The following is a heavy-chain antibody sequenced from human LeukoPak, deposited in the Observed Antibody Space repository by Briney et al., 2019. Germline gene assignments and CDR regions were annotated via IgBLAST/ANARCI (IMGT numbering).Heavy chain of an antibody. J-gene: IGHJ6*02. CDR1: GFNIGDHA. V-gene: IGHV3-49*04. D-gene: IGHD2-2*02. CDR3: TRGPIYPRLYSGTDL. Sequence: PGGSLRLSCTASGFNIGDHAMSWVRQAPGKGLEWVSFIRSNAYGGTKEYAASAKGRFTISRDDFKSIVYLQMDSLTNEDTGVYYCTRGPIYPRLYSGTDLWGQGTTV. CDR2: IRSNAYGGTK.